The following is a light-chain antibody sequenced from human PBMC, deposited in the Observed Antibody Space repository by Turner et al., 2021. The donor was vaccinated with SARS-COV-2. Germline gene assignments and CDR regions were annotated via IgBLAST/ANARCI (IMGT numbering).Light chain of an antibody. V-gene: IGKV3-20*01. CDR3: QHYGTSYPVT. CDR1: QSVTSSH. Sequence: EIVLTQSPDTLSLSPGERATLSCRASQSVTSSHLAWYQQKPGQAPRLLIYGTSSRATGIPDRFSGSGSGTDFTLSISRLEPEDFAVYTCQHYGTSYPVTFGQGTRLEIK. J-gene: IGKJ5*01. CDR2: GTS.